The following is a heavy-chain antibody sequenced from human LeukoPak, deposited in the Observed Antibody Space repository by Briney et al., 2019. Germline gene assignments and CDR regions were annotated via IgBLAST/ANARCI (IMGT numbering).Heavy chain of an antibody. Sequence: GGSLRLSCAASGFTFSYYSMNWVRQAPGKGLEWVSSISSSSSYIYYADSVKGRFTISRDNAKNSLYLQMNSLRAEDTAVYYCARDPPSYCSGGSCYPPYYYYGMDVWGQGTTVTVSS. CDR1: GFTFSYYS. J-gene: IGHJ6*02. D-gene: IGHD2-15*01. V-gene: IGHV3-21*01. CDR3: ARDPPSYCSGGSCYPPYYYYGMDV. CDR2: ISSSSSYI.